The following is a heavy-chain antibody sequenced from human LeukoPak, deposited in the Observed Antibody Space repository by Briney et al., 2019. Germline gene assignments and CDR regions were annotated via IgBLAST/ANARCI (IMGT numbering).Heavy chain of an antibody. J-gene: IGHJ5*02. CDR3: ARDPTDITIFGVVINGNWFDP. V-gene: IGHV1-46*01. CDR1: GYTLTSYY. Sequence: GASVKVSCKASGYTLTSYYMHWVRQAPGQGLEWMGIINPSGGSTSYAQKFQGRVTMTRDTSTSTVYMELSSLRSEDTAVYYCARDPTDITIFGVVINGNWFDPWGQGTLVTVSS. D-gene: IGHD3-3*01. CDR2: INPSGGST.